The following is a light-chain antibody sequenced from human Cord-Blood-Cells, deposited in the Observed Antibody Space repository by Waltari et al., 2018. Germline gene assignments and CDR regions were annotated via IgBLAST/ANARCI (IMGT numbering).Light chain of an antibody. CDR2: EVS. V-gene: IGLV2-14*01. CDR3: SSYTSSSPFYV. CDR1: SSDVGGYNY. J-gene: IGLJ1*01. Sequence: QSALTQPASVSGSPGQSITISCTGTSSDVGGYNYVPWYQQHPGKAPKLMIYEVSNRPSGVSNRFSGSKSGNTASLTISGLQAEDEADYYCSSYTSSSPFYVFGTGTKVTVL.